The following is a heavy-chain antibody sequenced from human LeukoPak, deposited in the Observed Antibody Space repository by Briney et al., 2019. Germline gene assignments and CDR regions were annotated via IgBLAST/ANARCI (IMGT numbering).Heavy chain of an antibody. J-gene: IGHJ6*02. CDR3: ARNHGSSVYYYYGMDV. Sequence: SDTLSLTCTVSGGSISSYYWSWIRQPPGKALEWIGYIYYSGSTNYNPSLKSRVTISVDTSKNQFSLKLSSVTAADTAVYYCARNHGSSVYYYYGMDVWGQGTTVTVSS. V-gene: IGHV4-59*07. CDR2: IYYSGST. D-gene: IGHD6-6*01. CDR1: GGSISSYY.